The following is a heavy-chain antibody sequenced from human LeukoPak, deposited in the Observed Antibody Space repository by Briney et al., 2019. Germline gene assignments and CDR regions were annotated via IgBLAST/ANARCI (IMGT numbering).Heavy chain of an antibody. V-gene: IGHV1-2*02. CDR2: INPNSGGT. CDR1: GYTFTGYY. J-gene: IGHJ4*02. CDR3: PRANYYGSSLV. Sequence: ASVKVSCKASGYTFTGYYMHGVGQAPGQGGEGMGWINPNSGGTNYAQKFQGRVTMTRATSISTAYMELSRLRSDDTAVYYCPRANYYGSSLVWGQGTLVTVSS. D-gene: IGHD3-10*01.